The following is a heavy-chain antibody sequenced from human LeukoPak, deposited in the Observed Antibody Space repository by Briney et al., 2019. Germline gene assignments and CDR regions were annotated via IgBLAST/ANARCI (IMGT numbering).Heavy chain of an antibody. CDR3: AKDFAVPAAIFYFDY. J-gene: IGHJ4*02. V-gene: IGHV3-23*01. D-gene: IGHD2-2*01. Sequence: GGSLRLSCAASGFTFSSYSMTWVRQAPGKGLEWVSAISGSGGSTYYADSVKGRFTISRDNSKNTLYLQMNSLRAEDTAVYYCAKDFAVPAAIFYFDYWGQGTLVTVSS. CDR2: ISGSGGST. CDR1: GFTFSSYS.